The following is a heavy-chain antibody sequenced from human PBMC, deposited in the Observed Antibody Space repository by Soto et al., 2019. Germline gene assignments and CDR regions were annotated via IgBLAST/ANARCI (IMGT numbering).Heavy chain of an antibody. CDR2: ISSSGGTS. D-gene: IGHD3-16*01. J-gene: IGHJ4*02. CDR3: ARCHYAYGIY. CDR1: GFTFSDDY. Sequence: GGSLRLSCATSGFTFSDDYMAWIRLAPGKGLEWVSYISSSGGTSFYADSVEGRFTISRDNVKNSLYLQMTSLRVEDSAVYYCARCHYAYGIYWVQGTLVTV. V-gene: IGHV3-11*01.